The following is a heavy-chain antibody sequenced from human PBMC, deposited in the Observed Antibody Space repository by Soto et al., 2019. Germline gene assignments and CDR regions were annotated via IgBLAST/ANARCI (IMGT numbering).Heavy chain of an antibody. CDR3: ARVGGINWFDP. V-gene: IGHV4-31*03. CDR1: GGSISSGGYY. D-gene: IGHD3-16*01. J-gene: IGHJ5*02. CDR2: IYYSGST. Sequence: QVQLQESGPGLVKPSQTLSLTCTVSGGSISSGGYYWSWIRQHPGKGLEWIGYIYYSGSTYYNPSIRSRVTTSVDTSKNQVSLKLSSVTAADTAVYYCARVGGINWFDPWGQGTLVTVSS.